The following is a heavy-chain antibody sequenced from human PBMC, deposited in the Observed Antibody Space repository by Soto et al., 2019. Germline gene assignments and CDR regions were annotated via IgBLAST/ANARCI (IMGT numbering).Heavy chain of an antibody. J-gene: IGHJ3*02. V-gene: IGHV4-34*01. CDR2: INHSGNN. CDR3: ARGGSNDWQVALDI. D-gene: IGHD3-16*01. Sequence: QLQQWGAGLLKPSETLSLTCVVSGGSFSTYYYNWIRQSPGKGLEWIGEINHSGNNNYSPSLQSRVAMSLDTSKNEFSLKLTSVTAADTAVYYCARGGSNDWQVALDIWGQGTMVTVSS. CDR1: GGSFSTYY.